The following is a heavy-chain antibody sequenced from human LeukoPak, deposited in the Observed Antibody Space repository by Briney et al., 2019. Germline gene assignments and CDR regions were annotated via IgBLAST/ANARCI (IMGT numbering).Heavy chain of an antibody. CDR1: GFTFSSYS. D-gene: IGHD3-10*01. J-gene: IGHJ4*02. V-gene: IGHV3-48*02. CDR2: ISSSSSTI. CDR3: ARDLWFGELSPFDY. Sequence: GGSLRLSCAASGFTFSSYSMNWVRQAPGKGLGWVSYISSSSSTIYYADSVKGRFTISRDNAENSLYLQMNSLRDEDTAVYYCARDLWFGELSPFDYWGQGTLVTVSS.